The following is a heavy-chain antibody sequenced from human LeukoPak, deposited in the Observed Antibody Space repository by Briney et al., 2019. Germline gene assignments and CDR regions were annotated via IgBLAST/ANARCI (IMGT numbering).Heavy chain of an antibody. V-gene: IGHV1-2*02. CDR2: INPHSGGT. CDR3: VREGNELLSKNFDY. D-gene: IGHD2-21*02. Sequence: GASVKVSCKASGFTFTAYYIHRVRQAPGQGPEWMGYINPHSGGTSTPQKFQGRVTMTTDTSISAAYMELSSLISDDTAMYYCVREGNELLSKNFDYWGQGTLVTVSS. J-gene: IGHJ4*02. CDR1: GFTFTAYY.